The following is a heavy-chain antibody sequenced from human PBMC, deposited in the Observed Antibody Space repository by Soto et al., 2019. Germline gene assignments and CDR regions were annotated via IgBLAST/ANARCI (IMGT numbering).Heavy chain of an antibody. Sequence: ASVKVSCKASGYTFTSYDINWVRQATGQGLEWMGWMNPNSGNTGYAQKFQDRVTMTRNTPISTAYMELSSLRSEDTAVYYCARGPAWDYYYYMDVWGKGTTVTVSS. V-gene: IGHV1-8*01. D-gene: IGHD7-27*01. J-gene: IGHJ6*03. CDR3: ARGPAWDYYYYMDV. CDR2: MNPNSGNT. CDR1: GYTFTSYD.